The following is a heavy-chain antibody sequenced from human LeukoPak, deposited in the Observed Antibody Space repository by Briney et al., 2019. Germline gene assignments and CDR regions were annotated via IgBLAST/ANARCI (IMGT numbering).Heavy chain of an antibody. CDR1: GGSISNYY. CDR2: IYNSGHT. D-gene: IGHD6-19*01. Sequence: PSETLSLTCTVSGGSISNYYWSWIRQPPGKGLEWIGYIYNSGHTNYNPSLKSRVTISEDTSKNQLSLKLSSVTAADTAVYYCARGGWSHDSWGQGTLVTVSS. J-gene: IGHJ5*02. CDR3: ARGGWSHDS. V-gene: IGHV4-59*01.